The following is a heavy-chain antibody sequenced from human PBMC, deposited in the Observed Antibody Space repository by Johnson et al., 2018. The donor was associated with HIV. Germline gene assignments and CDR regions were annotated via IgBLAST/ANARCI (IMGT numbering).Heavy chain of an antibody. CDR3: ARGDEPTFAFDI. Sequence: VQLVESGGGVVQPGRSLRLSCAASGFTFSSYAMHWVRQAPGKGLEWVAVIWYDGTNKYYADSVKGRFNISRDNSNSTLYLQMNSLRAEDTAMHYCARGDEPTFAFDIWGQGTMVTVSS. J-gene: IGHJ3*02. CDR2: IWYDGTNK. V-gene: IGHV3-33*08. CDR1: GFTFSSYA.